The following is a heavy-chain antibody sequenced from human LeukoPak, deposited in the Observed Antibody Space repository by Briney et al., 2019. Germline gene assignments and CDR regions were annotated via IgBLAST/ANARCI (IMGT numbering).Heavy chain of an antibody. CDR2: IIPIFGTA. J-gene: IGHJ5*02. D-gene: IGHD3-9*01. V-gene: IGHV1-69*06. CDR1: GGTFSSYA. Sequence: ASVKVSCKASGGTFSSYAISWVRQAPGQGLEWMGGIIPIFGTANYAQKFQGRVTITADKSTSTAYMELSSLRSKDTAVYYCARLYYDILTGYYGNWFDPWGQGTLVTVSS. CDR3: ARLYYDILTGYYGNWFDP.